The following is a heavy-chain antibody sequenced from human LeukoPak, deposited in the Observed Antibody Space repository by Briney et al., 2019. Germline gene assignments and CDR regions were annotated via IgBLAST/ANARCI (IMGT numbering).Heavy chain of an antibody. CDR1: GFTFSNYE. CDR3: AREDGSQLDY. D-gene: IGHD1-26*01. J-gene: IGHJ4*02. Sequence: GGSLRLSCATSGFTFSNYEMSWVRQTPGKGLEWVSYISSSGSSTYYADSVKGRFTISRDNAKSSLCLQMDSLRAGDTAVYYCAREDGSQLDYWGRGTLVTVSS. CDR2: ISSSGSST. V-gene: IGHV3-48*03.